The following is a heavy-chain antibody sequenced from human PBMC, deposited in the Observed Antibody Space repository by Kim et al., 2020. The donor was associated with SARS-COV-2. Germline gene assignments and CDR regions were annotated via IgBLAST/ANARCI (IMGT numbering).Heavy chain of an antibody. Sequence: PTLKRRVTISVDTTKNQFSLELSSVTAADTAVYYCARARITMIVVVKYFDYWGQGTLVTVSS. V-gene: IGHV4-31*02. CDR3: ARARITMIVVVKYFDY. J-gene: IGHJ4*02. D-gene: IGHD3-22*01.